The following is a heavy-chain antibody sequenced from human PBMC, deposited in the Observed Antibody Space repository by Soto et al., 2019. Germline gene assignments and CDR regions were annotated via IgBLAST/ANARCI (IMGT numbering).Heavy chain of an antibody. CDR2: MNPNSGNT. D-gene: IGHD3-10*01. CDR1: GYTFTSYD. J-gene: IGHJ5*02. CDR3: ARPRRITMVRGVIIRYNWFDP. Sequence: ASVKVSFKASGYTFTSYDINWVRQATGQGLEWMGWMNPNSGNTGYAQKFQGRVTMTRNTSISTAYMELSSLRSEDTAVYYCARPRRITMVRGVIIRYNWFDPWGQGTLVTVSS. V-gene: IGHV1-8*01.